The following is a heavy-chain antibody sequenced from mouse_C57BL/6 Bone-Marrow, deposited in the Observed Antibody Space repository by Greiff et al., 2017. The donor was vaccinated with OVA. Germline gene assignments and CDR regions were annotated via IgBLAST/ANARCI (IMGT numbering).Heavy chain of an antibody. CDR2: IDPSDSYT. D-gene: IGHD1-1*01. Sequence: VQLQQSGAELVMPGASVKLSCKASGYTFTSYWMHWVKQRPGQGLEWIGEIDPSDSYTNYNQKFKGKYTLTVDKSSSTAYMQLSSLTSEDSAVYYCARAVLYYYRYFDVWGTGTTVTVSS. CDR1: GYTFTSYW. V-gene: IGHV1-69*01. J-gene: IGHJ1*03. CDR3: ARAVLYYYRYFDV.